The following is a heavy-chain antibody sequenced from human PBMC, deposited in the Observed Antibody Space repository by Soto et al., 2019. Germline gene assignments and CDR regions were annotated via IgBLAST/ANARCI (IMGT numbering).Heavy chain of an antibody. D-gene: IGHD2-2*01. Sequence: GGSLRLSCTASGFTFTYYAFSWVRQAPGKGLEWVSAISANGQGIYYADSVRGRFTISRDNSKNTVFLHMDSLRAEDKAVYYCEKDTDYPRDQFHYWGQGTLVTVSS. CDR3: EKDTDYPRDQFHY. J-gene: IGHJ4*02. CDR2: ISANGQGI. V-gene: IGHV3-23*01. CDR1: GFTFTYYA.